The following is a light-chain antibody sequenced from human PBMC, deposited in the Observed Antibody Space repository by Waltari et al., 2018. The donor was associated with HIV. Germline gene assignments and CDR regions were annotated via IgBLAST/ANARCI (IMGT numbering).Light chain of an antibody. V-gene: IGLV1-44*01. Sequence: QSVLTQPPSASGTPGQGVTISCSGSTSNIGQNTVNWSQQFPGTAPKLLIYSNNQRPSGVPDRFSGSKSGTSASLAITGLQSEDDTDYYCAAWDDSLNAVVFGGGTKLTVL. CDR2: SNN. J-gene: IGLJ2*01. CDR3: AAWDDSLNAVV. CDR1: TSNIGQNT.